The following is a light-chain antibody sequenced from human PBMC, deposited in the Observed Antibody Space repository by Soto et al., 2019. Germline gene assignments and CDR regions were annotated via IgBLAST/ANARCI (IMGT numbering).Light chain of an antibody. CDR1: QSISTY. V-gene: IGKV1-39*01. CDR3: QQSYSTVS. J-gene: IGKJ5*01. Sequence: DIQMTQSPSSLSASVGDRVTITCRASQSISTYLNWYQNKPGQAHKLLFSAASILQSGAPSRFSSSGSGKDFTLIISRQQPEDFADYYRQQSYSTVSFGQGTRLEIK. CDR2: AAS.